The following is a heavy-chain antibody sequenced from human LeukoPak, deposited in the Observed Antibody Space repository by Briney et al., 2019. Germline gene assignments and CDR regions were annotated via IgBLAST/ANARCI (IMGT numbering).Heavy chain of an antibody. J-gene: IGHJ6*02. CDR3: AKSSGEDDSSGYYYRARYYYYGMDV. V-gene: IGHV3-23*01. CDR1: GFTFNSFQ. CDR2: ISGSGGST. Sequence: PGGSLRLSCAASGFTFNSFQMTWVRQAPGKGLEWVSAISGSGGSTYYADSVKGRFTISRDNSKNTLYLQMNSLRAEDTAVYYCAKSSGEDDSSGYYYRARYYYYGMDVWGQGTTVTVSS. D-gene: IGHD3-22*01.